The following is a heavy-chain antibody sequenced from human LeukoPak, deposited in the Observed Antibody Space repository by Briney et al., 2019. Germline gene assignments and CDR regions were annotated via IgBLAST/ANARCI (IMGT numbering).Heavy chain of an antibody. Sequence: GGSLRLSCAASGFTFSSYCMNWVRQAPGKGPEWVSSISRRSNYIYYADSVKGRFTISRDNAKNTLYLQMNSLRAEDTAMYYCARDYGRSRDYGMDVWGQGTTVTVSS. J-gene: IGHJ6*02. D-gene: IGHD3-10*01. V-gene: IGHV3-21*01. CDR1: GFTFSSYC. CDR3: ARDYGRSRDYGMDV. CDR2: ISRRSNYI.